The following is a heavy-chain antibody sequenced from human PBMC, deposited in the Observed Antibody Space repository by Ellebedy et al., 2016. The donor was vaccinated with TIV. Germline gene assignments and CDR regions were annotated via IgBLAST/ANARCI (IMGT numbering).Heavy chain of an antibody. Sequence: MPSETLSLTCTVSGGSISSYYWTWIRQPPGEGLEWIGHVDYSGSTNYNPSLGSRVSISVDTSKNHFSLKLSSVTAADTAVYYCARDGFVGAFDYWGQGNLVTVSS. CDR3: ARDGFVGAFDY. CDR2: VDYSGST. CDR1: GGSISSYY. J-gene: IGHJ4*02. V-gene: IGHV4-59*01. D-gene: IGHD1-26*01.